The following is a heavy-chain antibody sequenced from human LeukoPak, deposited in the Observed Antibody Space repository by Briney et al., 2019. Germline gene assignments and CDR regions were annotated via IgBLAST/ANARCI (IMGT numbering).Heavy chain of an antibody. Sequence: SETLSLTCSVSGGSISRYYWSWIRQPPGKGLEWIGYIYYSGSTNYNPSLKSRVTISVDTSKNQFSLKLTSVTAADTAVYYCARTEYTSIWYPFDYWGQGILVTVSS. CDR3: ARTEYTSIWYPFDY. D-gene: IGHD2-2*01. J-gene: IGHJ4*02. CDR2: IYYSGST. V-gene: IGHV4-59*01. CDR1: GGSISRYY.